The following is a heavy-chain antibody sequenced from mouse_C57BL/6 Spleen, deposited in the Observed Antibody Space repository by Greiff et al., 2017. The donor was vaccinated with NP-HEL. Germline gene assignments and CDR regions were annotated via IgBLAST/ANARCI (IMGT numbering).Heavy chain of an antibody. Sequence: QVQLQQSGPELVKPGASVKISCKASGYAFSSSWMNWVKQRPGKGLEWIGRIYPGDGDTNYNGKFKGKATLTADKSSSTAYMQLSSLTSEDSAVYFCAKEGEGYYYGSSWYFDVWGTGTTVTVSS. J-gene: IGHJ1*03. D-gene: IGHD1-1*01. CDR2: IYPGDGDT. CDR1: GYAFSSSW. CDR3: AKEGEGYYYGSSWYFDV. V-gene: IGHV1-82*01.